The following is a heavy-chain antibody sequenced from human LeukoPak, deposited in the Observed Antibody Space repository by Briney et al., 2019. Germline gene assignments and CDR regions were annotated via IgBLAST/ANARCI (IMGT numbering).Heavy chain of an antibody. CDR2: INPNSGGT. D-gene: IGHD3-9*01. Sequence: GASVKVSCKASGYTFTGCYMHWVRQAPGQGLEWMGWINPNSGGTNYAQKFQGWVTMTRDTSISTAYMELSRLRSDDTAVYYCARGDDILTGYLYYFDYWGQGTLVTVSS. J-gene: IGHJ4*02. V-gene: IGHV1-2*04. CDR1: GYTFTGCY. CDR3: ARGDDILTGYLYYFDY.